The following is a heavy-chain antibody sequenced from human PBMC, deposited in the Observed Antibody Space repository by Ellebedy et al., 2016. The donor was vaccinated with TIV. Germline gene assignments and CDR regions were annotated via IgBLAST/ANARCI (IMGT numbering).Heavy chain of an antibody. D-gene: IGHD6-19*01. CDR1: GFTFSGYW. V-gene: IGHV3-7*03. Sequence: GESLKISCAASGFTFSGYWMNWVRQAPGKGLEWVANIKQDGSEKYYVDSVKGRFNISRDNAQNSLYLQMNSLSAEDTAVDYCARGLTGFSSGWYQVEFFDLWGRGTLVSVSS. J-gene: IGHJ2*01. CDR3: ARGLTGFSSGWYQVEFFDL. CDR2: IKQDGSEK.